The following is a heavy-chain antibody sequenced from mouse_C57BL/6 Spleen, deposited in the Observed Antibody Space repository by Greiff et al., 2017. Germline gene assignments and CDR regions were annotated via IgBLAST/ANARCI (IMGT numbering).Heavy chain of an antibody. J-gene: IGHJ3*01. V-gene: IGHV5-4*01. Sequence: EVHLVESGGGLVKPGGSLKLSCAASGFTFSNYAMSWVRQTPEKRLEWVATISDGGSYTYYNDNVKGRFTISSDKAKNTPYLQMSHLKSEDTAMYYCAREGTGTFAYWGQGTLVTVSA. CDR1: GFTFSNYA. CDR2: ISDGGSYT. D-gene: IGHD4-1*01. CDR3: AREGTGTFAY.